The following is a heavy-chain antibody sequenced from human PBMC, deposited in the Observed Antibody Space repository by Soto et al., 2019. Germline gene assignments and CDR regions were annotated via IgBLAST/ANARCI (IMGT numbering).Heavy chain of an antibody. J-gene: IGHJ6*02. CDR1: GGTFSSYA. Sequence: QVQLVQSGAEVKKPGSSVKVTCKASGGTFSSYAISWVRQAPGQGLEWMGGIIPISDTTNYAQKFKGRVTITADESTSTAYMELSSRRSEDTAVYYCARPHGSSTSLEIYYYYYYGMDVWGQGTTVTVSS. CDR3: ARPHGSSTSLEIYYYYYYGMDV. D-gene: IGHD2-2*01. V-gene: IGHV1-69*01. CDR2: IIPISDTT.